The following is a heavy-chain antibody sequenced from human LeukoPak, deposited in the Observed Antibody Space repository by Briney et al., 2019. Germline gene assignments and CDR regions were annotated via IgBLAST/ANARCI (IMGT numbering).Heavy chain of an antibody. CDR2: IKEDGGET. J-gene: IGHJ3*02. Sequence: PGGSLRLSCAGYGFTFGNYWMAWVRQAPGKGLEWVANIKEDGGETYSLDSVGGRFTISRDTAKRSVCLQINSLRDEDTAVYYCAGRIFDIWGQGTMVTVSS. CDR3: AGRIFDI. CDR1: GFTFGNYW. V-gene: IGHV3-7*01.